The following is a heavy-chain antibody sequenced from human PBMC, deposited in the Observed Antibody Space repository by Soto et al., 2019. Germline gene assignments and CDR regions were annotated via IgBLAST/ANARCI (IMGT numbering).Heavy chain of an antibody. V-gene: IGHV3-30-3*01. CDR2: ISYEGSNK. CDR3: SRDRFYGMDV. Sequence: SLRLSCTSSGFTCSSYAMHWVRQAPGKGLEWVAVISYEGSNKYYADSVKGRFTISRDNPKNALYLHMNSLRAEDTAVYYCSRDRFYGMDVWCQGTTVTVSS. J-gene: IGHJ6*02. D-gene: IGHD3-3*01. CDR1: GFTCSSYA.